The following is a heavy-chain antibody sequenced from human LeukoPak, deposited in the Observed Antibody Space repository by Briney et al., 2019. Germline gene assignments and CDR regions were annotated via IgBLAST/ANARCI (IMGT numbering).Heavy chain of an antibody. J-gene: IGHJ6*03. V-gene: IGHV3-30*02. CDR3: ASLTTRASDYYYYYMDV. D-gene: IGHD4-17*01. CDR1: GFTFSSYG. CDR2: IRYDGSNK. Sequence: GGSLRLSCAASGFTFSSYGMHWVRQAPGKGLEWVAFIRYDGSNKYYADSVKGRFTISRDNSKNTLYLQMNSLRAEDTAVYYCASLTTRASDYYYYYMDVWGKGTAVTVSS.